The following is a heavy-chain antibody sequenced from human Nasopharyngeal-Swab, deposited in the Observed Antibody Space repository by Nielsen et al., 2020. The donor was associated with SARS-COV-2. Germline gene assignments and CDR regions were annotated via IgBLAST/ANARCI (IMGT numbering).Heavy chain of an antibody. D-gene: IGHD4-17*01. J-gene: IGHJ4*02. CDR2: INPHSRGT. V-gene: IGHV1-2*02. Sequence: ASVKVSCKASGYTLTGYYMHWVRQAPGQGLEWMGWINPHSRGTKYEQKFQGRVTMTSDTSINTAYMELRRLSSDDTAVYYCARDDYGDYGYFGHWGQGTLVTVSS. CDR3: ARDDYGDYGYFGH. CDR1: GYTLTGYY.